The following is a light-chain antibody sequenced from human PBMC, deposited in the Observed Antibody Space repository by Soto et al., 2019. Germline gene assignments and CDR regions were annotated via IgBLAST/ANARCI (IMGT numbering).Light chain of an antibody. Sequence: QSVLTQPASVSDSPGQSITISCTGTSSDVGGSNFVSWYQQHPGKPPKLIIYDVANRLSGVSNRFSGSKSGSMASLIISRLQTEDEADYYCVSYTSSTTYVFGTGTKVTVL. CDR3: VSYTSSTTYV. V-gene: IGLV2-14*03. J-gene: IGLJ1*01. CDR1: SSDVGGSNF. CDR2: DVA.